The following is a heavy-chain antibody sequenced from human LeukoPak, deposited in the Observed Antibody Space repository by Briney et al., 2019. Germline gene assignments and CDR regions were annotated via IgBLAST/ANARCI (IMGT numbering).Heavy chain of an antibody. D-gene: IGHD6-6*01. Sequence: ASVKVSCKASGYTFTGYYMHWVRQAPGQGLEWMGWINPNSGGTNYAQKFQGRVTMTRDTSISTAYMELIRLRSDDTAVYYCARDPLLALYTISSRGSMDVWGKGTTVTVSS. J-gene: IGHJ6*03. CDR3: ARDPLLALYTISSRGSMDV. CDR1: GYTFTGYY. V-gene: IGHV1-2*02. CDR2: INPNSGGT.